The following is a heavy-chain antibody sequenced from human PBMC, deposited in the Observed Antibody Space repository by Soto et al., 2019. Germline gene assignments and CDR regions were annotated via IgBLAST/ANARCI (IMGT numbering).Heavy chain of an antibody. V-gene: IGHV3-23*01. CDR1: VFTLSSYA. CDR3: AKGDSYYYDSSGYRGGAFDI. Sequence: GGSLRLSCAASVFTLSSYAMSWVRQARVKMLELVSAISGSGGSTYYADSVKGRFTISRDNSKNTLYLQMNSLRAEDTAVYYCAKGDSYYYDSSGYRGGAFDIWGQGTMVTVSS. D-gene: IGHD3-22*01. CDR2: ISGSGGST. J-gene: IGHJ3*02.